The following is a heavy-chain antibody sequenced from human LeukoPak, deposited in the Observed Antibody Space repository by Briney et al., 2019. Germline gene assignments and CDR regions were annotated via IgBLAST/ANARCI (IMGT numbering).Heavy chain of an antibody. J-gene: IGHJ4*02. CDR1: GVSINTCCYY. CDR3: ARGRSYGFDFDS. D-gene: IGHD5-18*01. CDR2: KYYSGST. V-gene: IGHV4-61*01. Sequence: SETLSLTCDVSGVSINTCCYYWTWIRQPPGKGLEWIGYKYYSGSTRYNSSLRSRLTISLDSSKNQFSLRLTSVTAADTAVYYCARGRSYGFDFDSWGPGTLVAVST.